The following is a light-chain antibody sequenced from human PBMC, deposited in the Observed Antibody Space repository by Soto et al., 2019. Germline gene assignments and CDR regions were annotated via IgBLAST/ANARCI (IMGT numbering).Light chain of an antibody. CDR3: QQRNNWPPVT. Sequence: EVVLTQSPGTLSLSPGERATLSCRASQSIGSTYLAWYQQKPGQAPRLLIYDASSRATGIPARFSGSGSGTDFTLTISSLEPEDFAVYYCQQRNNWPPVTFGGGTKVDIK. V-gene: IGKV3D-20*02. CDR1: QSIGSTY. CDR2: DAS. J-gene: IGKJ4*01.